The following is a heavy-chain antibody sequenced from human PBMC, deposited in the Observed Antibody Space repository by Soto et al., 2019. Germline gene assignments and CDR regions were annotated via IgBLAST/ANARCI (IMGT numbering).Heavy chain of an antibody. CDR1: GGSFSGYR. D-gene: IGHD6-19*01. CDR2: VNHSGSS. Sequence: QVQLQQWGAGLLKPSETLSLTCAVYGGSFSGYRWSWIRQPPGKGLEWIGEVNHSGSSNYNPSLKSRVTISVDRSKNQFSLKLSSVTAADTAVYYCARGMAVPGHHFDSWGQGTLVTVSS. CDR3: ARGMAVPGHHFDS. V-gene: IGHV4-34*01. J-gene: IGHJ4*02.